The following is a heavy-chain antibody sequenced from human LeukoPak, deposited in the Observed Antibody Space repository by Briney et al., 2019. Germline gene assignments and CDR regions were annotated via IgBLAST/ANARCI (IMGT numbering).Heavy chain of an antibody. D-gene: IGHD4-11*01. J-gene: IGHJ5*02. Sequence: PGRSLRLSCAASGFTFDDYAMHWVRHAPGKGLEWVSGISWNSGSIGYADSVKGRFTISRDNAKNSLYLQMNSLRSEDTAVYYCARSTTVTGTVFDPWGQGTLVTVSS. CDR3: ARSTTVTGTVFDP. V-gene: IGHV3-9*01. CDR2: ISWNSGSI. CDR1: GFTFDDYA.